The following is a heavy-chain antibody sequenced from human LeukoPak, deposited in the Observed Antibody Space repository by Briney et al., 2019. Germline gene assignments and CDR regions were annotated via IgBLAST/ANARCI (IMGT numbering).Heavy chain of an antibody. CDR2: ILYSGST. J-gene: IGHJ4*02. Sequence: PSETLSLTCTVSGGPISSSRHYWGWIRQPPGKGLEWIGNILYSGSTNYNPSLKSRVTISIDTSKNQFSLKLSSVTAADTADYYCVRRVAGSSYRDYWGQGTLVTVSS. CDR1: GGPISSSRHY. CDR3: VRRVAGSSYRDY. D-gene: IGHD3-22*01. V-gene: IGHV4-39*01.